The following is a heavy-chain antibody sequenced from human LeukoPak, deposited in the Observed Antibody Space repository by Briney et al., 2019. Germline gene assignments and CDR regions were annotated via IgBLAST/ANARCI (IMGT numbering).Heavy chain of an antibody. CDR2: FYARGNT. V-gene: IGHV4-4*07. CDR3: ARGTHFWSGYSFDY. J-gene: IGHJ4*02. Sequence: PSETLSLTCNVSGGSISNYYWSWIRQPAGKGLEWIGRFYARGNTNYNPSLKSRVTMSVDTSKNQFSLKLSSVTAADTAVYYCARGTHFWSGYSFDYWGQGTLVTVSS. CDR1: GGSISNYY. D-gene: IGHD3-3*02.